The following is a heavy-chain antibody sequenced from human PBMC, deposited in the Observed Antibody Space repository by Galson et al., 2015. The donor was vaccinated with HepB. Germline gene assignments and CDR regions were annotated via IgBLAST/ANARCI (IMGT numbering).Heavy chain of an antibody. CDR3: AKGGSGYDYESRDGYNFPY. V-gene: IGHV3-23*01. J-gene: IGHJ4*02. CDR2: ISGSGGST. CDR1: GFTFSSYA. D-gene: IGHD5-24*01. Sequence: SLRLSCAASGFTFSSYAMSWVRQAPGKGLEWVSAISGSGGSTYYADSVKGRFTISRDNSKNTLYLQMNSLRAEDTAVYYCAKGGSGYDYESRDGYNFPYWGQGTLVTVSS.